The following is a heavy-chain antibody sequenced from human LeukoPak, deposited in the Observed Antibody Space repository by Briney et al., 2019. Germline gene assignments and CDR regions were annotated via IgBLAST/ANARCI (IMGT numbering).Heavy chain of an antibody. CDR3: ARDPSRGGGRVPGSLGGKPPTKRDYYYGMDV. CDR2: INPSGGST. J-gene: IGHJ6*02. Sequence: GASVKVSCKASGHTFTSYYMHWVRQPPGQGLEWMGIINPSGGSTSYAQKFQGRVTMTRDTSTSTVYMELSSLRSEDTAVYYCARDPSRGGGRVPGSLGGKPPTKRDYYYGMDVWGQGTTVTVSS. CDR1: GHTFTSYY. V-gene: IGHV1-46*01. D-gene: IGHD2-15*01.